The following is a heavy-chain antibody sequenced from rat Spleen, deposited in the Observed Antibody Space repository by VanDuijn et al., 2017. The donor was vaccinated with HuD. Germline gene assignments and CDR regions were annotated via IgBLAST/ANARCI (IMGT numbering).Heavy chain of an antibody. V-gene: IGHV5S10*01. Sequence: EVQLVESGGGLVQPGRSLKLSCAASGFTFSDYNMAWVRQAPKKGLEWVATITSGGSNTYYPDSVKGRFTISRDNAKSTLYLQMDSLRSEDTATYYCATQGQGYWGQGTLVTVSS. CDR2: ITSGGSNT. CDR1: GFTFSDYN. J-gene: IGHJ3*01. CDR3: ATQGQGY.